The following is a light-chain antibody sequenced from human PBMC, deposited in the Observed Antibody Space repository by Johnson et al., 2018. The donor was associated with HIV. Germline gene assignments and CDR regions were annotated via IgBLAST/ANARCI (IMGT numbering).Light chain of an antibody. V-gene: IGLV1-51*02. J-gene: IGLJ1*01. CDR2: ENH. CDR1: SSNIGNNY. CDR3: GTWDSSLSAYV. Sequence: QSVLTQPPSVSAAPGQTVTISCSGSSSNIGNNYVSWYQQLPGTAPKLLIYENHKRPSGIPDRFSGYKSATSATLGITGLQTGDEADYYCGTWDSSLSAYVFGTGTKVTVL.